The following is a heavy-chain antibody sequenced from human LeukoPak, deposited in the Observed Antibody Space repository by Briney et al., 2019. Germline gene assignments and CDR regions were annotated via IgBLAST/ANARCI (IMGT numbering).Heavy chain of an antibody. V-gene: IGHV3-74*01. CDR1: GFTFRTYW. Sequence: GGSLRLSCAVSGFTFRTYWMHWVRQAPGKGLVWVSHVNSDGSWTSHADSVKGRFTISKDNAKNTVYLQMNNLRTEDTAVYYCVSFYETNWGRGTLVTVSS. J-gene: IGHJ4*02. CDR2: VNSDGSWT. D-gene: IGHD2-2*01. CDR3: VSFYETN.